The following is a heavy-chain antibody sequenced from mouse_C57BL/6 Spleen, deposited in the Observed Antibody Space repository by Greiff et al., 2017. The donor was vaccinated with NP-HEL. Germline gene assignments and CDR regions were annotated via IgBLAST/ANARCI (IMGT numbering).Heavy chain of an antibody. CDR3: ASYYGNYRYFDY. CDR2: IDPSDSYT. CDR1: GYTFTSYW. J-gene: IGHJ2*01. D-gene: IGHD2-1*01. Sequence: QVQLQQPGAELVMPGASVKLSCKASGYTFTSYWMHWVKQRPGQGLAWIGEIDPSDSYTNYNQKFKGKSTLTVDKSSSTAYMQLSSLTSEDSAVYYCASYYGNYRYFDYWGQGTTLTVSS. V-gene: IGHV1-69*01.